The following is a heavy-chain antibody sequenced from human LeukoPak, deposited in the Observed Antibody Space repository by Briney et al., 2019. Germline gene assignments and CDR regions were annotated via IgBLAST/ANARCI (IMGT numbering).Heavy chain of an antibody. J-gene: IGHJ4*02. CDR1: GGSISSGDYY. CDR2: IYYSGST. Sequence: PSQTLSLTCTVSGGSISSGDYYWSWIRQPPGKGLEWIGYIYYSGSTYYNPSLKSRVTISVDTSKNQFSLKLSSVTAADTAVYYCARRYYDILTGYYSFDYWGQGTLVTVPS. D-gene: IGHD3-9*01. V-gene: IGHV4-30-4*01. CDR3: ARRYYDILTGYYSFDY.